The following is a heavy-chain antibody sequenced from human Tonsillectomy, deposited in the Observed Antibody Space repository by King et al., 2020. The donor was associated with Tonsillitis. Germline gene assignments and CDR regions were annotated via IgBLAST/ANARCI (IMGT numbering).Heavy chain of an antibody. V-gene: IGHV3-74*01. CDR1: GFTFSSYW. Sequence: DVQLVESGGGLVQPGGSLRLSCAASGFTFSSYWMHWVRQAPGKGLVWVLRINSGGCSTSYGDSVKGRVTISRDNAKNTLYLQMNSLRAEDTAVYYCAREIGALDNWGQGTLVTVSS. D-gene: IGHD3-22*01. J-gene: IGHJ4*02. CDR2: INSGGCST. CDR3: AREIGALDN.